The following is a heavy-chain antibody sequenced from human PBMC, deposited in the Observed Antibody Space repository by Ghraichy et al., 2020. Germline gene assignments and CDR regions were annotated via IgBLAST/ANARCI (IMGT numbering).Heavy chain of an antibody. CDR3: ARGLGSSSWYYFDY. V-gene: IGHV4-34*01. CDR1: GESFSGYY. CDR2: INHSGST. D-gene: IGHD6-13*01. Sequence: SETLSLTCAVYGESFSGYYWSWIRQPPGKGLEWIGEINHSGSTNYNPSLKSRVTISVDTSKNQFSLKLSSVTAADTAVYYCARGLGSSSWYYFDYWGQGTLVTVSS. J-gene: IGHJ4*02.